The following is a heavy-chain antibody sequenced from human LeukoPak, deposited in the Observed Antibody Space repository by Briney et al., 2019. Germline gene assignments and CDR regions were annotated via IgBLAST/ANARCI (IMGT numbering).Heavy chain of an antibody. CDR1: GFTFSSYS. J-gene: IGHJ6*03. D-gene: IGHD6-13*01. CDR3: ARDPKLFQYSSSWYDNYMDV. V-gene: IGHV3-21*01. CDR2: ISSSSSYI. Sequence: PGGSLRLSCAASGFTFSSYSMNWVRQAPGKGLEWVSSISSSSSYIYYADSVKGRFTISRDNAKNSLYLQMNSLRAEDTAVYYCARDPKLFQYSSSWYDNYMDVWGKGTTVTVSS.